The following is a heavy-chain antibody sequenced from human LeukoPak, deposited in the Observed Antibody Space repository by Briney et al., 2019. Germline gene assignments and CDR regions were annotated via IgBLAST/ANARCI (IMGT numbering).Heavy chain of an antibody. CDR2: IYSGGGGST. V-gene: IGHV3-53*01. D-gene: IGHD6-19*01. CDR1: GFTVSSTC. CDR3: ARVASDSSGWYHFDH. Sequence: PGGSLRLSCAASGFTVSSTCMGWVRQAPGKGLGWGSFIYSGGGGSTYYADSVKGRFTISRDNSKSTLYLEMNSLRAEDTAMYYCARVASDSSGWYHFDHWGQGTLVTVSS. J-gene: IGHJ4*02.